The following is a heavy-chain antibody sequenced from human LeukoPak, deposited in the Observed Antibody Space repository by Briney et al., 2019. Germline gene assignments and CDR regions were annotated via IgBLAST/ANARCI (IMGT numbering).Heavy chain of an antibody. CDR2: INPNSGGT. V-gene: IGHV1-2*06. Sequence: ASVKVSCKASGYTFTGYFMHWVRQAPGQGLEWMGRINPNSGGTNYAQKFQGRVTMTRDTSISTAYMELSSLRSDDTAVYYWALRPTGYNSSWYFDYWGQGTLVTVSS. D-gene: IGHD6-13*01. CDR3: ALRPTGYNSSWYFDY. CDR1: GYTFTGYF. J-gene: IGHJ4*02.